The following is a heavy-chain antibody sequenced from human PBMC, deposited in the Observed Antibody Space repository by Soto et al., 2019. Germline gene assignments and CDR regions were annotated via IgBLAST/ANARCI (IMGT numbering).Heavy chain of an antibody. Sequence: ASVKVSCKASGYTFTSYGISWVRQAPGQGLEWMGWISAYNGNTDYAQKLQGRVTMTTDTSTSTAYMELRSLRSDDTAVYYRARAYYYDSSGYYRDAFDIWGQGTMVT. CDR2: ISAYNGNT. J-gene: IGHJ3*02. D-gene: IGHD3-22*01. CDR1: GYTFTSYG. CDR3: ARAYYYDSSGYYRDAFDI. V-gene: IGHV1-18*01.